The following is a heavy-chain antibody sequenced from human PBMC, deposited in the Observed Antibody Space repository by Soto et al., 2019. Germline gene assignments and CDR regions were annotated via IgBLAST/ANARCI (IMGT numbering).Heavy chain of an antibody. CDR2: IYHSGST. Sequence: SETLSLTCTVSGSSITSENWWSWVRQPPGKGLEWIGEIYHSGSTYYNPSLKSRVTISVDTSKNQFSLKLSSVTAADTAVYYCARDDRPLSSYGMDVWGQGTTVTVFS. J-gene: IGHJ6*02. V-gene: IGHV4-4*02. CDR3: ARDDRPLSSYGMDV. CDR1: GSSITSENW.